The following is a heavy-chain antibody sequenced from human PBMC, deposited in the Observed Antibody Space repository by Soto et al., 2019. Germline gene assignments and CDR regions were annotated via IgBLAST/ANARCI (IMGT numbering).Heavy chain of an antibody. V-gene: IGHV1-69*02. CDR1: GGTFSSYT. CDR2: IIPILGIA. D-gene: IGHD1-26*01. Sequence: QVQLVQSGAEVKKPGSSVKVSCKASGGTFSSYTISWVRQAPGQGLEWMGRIIPILGIANYAQKFQGRVTXTAXKSTSTAYMELSSLRSEDTAVYYCGRGGGSYTLDDWGQGTLVTVSS. J-gene: IGHJ4*02. CDR3: GRGGGSYTLDD.